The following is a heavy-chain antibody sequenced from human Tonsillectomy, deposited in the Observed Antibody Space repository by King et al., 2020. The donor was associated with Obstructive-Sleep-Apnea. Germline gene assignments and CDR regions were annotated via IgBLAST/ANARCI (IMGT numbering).Heavy chain of an antibody. CDR2: ISWHSGST. V-gene: IGHV3-9*01. D-gene: IGHD6-19*01. CDR1: GFTFDDYA. Sequence: VQLVESGGGLVQPGRSLRLSCAASGFTFDDYAMHWVRQAPGKGLEWVSGISWHSGSTGYADSVKGRFTISSDSAKNSLSLQMSSLTAEDTAFYYCVKDKNSGWYVDYFDYWGRGTLVTVSS. J-gene: IGHJ4*02. CDR3: VKDKNSGWYVDYFDY.